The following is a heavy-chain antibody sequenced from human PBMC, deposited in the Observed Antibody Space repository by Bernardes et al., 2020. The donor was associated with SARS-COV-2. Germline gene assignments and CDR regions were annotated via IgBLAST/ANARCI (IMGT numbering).Heavy chain of an antibody. CDR3: AKMGNLLTGYFDGFDF. CDR2: IYYSWTT. J-gene: IGHJ3*01. D-gene: IGHD3-9*01. V-gene: IGHV4-61*01. Sequence: SETLSLTFSVSGCSLTSGSYYWSWIRPPPGKGLEWIGYIYYSWTTNYNPSLQSRVSLSVDTSKNQLSMKLRSVTAADTAVYFCAKMGNLLTGYFDGFDFWGQGILVTVSS. CDR1: GCSLTSGSYY.